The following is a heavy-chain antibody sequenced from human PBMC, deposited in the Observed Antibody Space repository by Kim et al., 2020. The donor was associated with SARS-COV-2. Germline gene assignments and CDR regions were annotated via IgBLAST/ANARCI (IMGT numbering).Heavy chain of an antibody. V-gene: IGHV3-66*01. CDR3: ARKYTYGFD. Sequence: TNYADSVKGRCTISRDISKNTLYLQMSGLRAEDTAVYYCARKYTYGFDWGQGTLVTVSS. D-gene: IGHD5-18*01. J-gene: IGHJ4*02. CDR2: T.